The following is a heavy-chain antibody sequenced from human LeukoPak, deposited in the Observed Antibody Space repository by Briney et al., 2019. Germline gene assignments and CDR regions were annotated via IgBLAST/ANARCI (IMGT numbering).Heavy chain of an antibody. CDR2: INHSGST. Sequence: QSSETLSLTYAADGGSFTGAYWSWVRQPPGKRLEWIGEINHSGSTNYNPSLKSRVTISVDTSKNQFSLKLSSVTAADTAVYYCARGRTIFGVVSNWFDPWGQGTLVTVSS. D-gene: IGHD3-3*01. CDR3: ARGRTIFGVVSNWFDP. J-gene: IGHJ5*02. V-gene: IGHV4-34*01. CDR1: GGSFTGAY.